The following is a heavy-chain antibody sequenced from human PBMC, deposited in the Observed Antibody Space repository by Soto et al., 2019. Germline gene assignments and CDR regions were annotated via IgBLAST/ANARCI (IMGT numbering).Heavy chain of an antibody. CDR2: INHSGST. CDR1: GGSFSGYS. Sequence: SETLSLTCAVYGGSFSGYSWTWIRQPPGTGLEWIGEINHSGSTNYNPSLKSRVTISVDTSKNQFSLKLTSVTAADTAVYYCARHNYGSGRTYFDYWGQGTLVTVSS. V-gene: IGHV4-34*01. CDR3: ARHNYGSGRTYFDY. D-gene: IGHD3-10*01. J-gene: IGHJ4*02.